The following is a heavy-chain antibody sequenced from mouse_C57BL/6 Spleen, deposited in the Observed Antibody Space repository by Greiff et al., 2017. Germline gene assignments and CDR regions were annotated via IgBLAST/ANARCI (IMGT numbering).Heavy chain of an antibody. Sequence: DVHLVESGGGLVKPGGSLKLSCAASGFTFSDYGMHWVRQAPEKGLEWVAYISSGSSTIYYADTVKGRFTISRDNAKNTLFLQMTSLRSEDTAMXYCAREGMDYWGQGTSVTVSS. CDR1: GFTFSDYG. J-gene: IGHJ4*01. CDR2: ISSGSSTI. V-gene: IGHV5-17*01. CDR3: AREGMDY.